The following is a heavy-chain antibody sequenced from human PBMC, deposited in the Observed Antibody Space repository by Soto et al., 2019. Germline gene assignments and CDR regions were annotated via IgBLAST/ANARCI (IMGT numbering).Heavy chain of an antibody. CDR1: GGSFSGYY. CDR3: ARAGTIRVYDFWSGYSTFDY. J-gene: IGHJ4*02. CDR2: INHSGST. V-gene: IGHV4-34*01. Sequence: QVQLQQWGAGLLKPSETLSLTCAVYGGSFSGYYWSWIRQPPGKGLEWIGEINHSGSTNYNPSLKSRVTISVDTSKNQFSLMLSSVTAADTAVYYCARAGTIRVYDFWSGYSTFDYWGQGTLVTVSS. D-gene: IGHD3-3*01.